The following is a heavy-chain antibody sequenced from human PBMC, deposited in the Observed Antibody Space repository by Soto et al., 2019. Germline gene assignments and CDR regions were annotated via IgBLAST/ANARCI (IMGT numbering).Heavy chain of an antibody. D-gene: IGHD1-26*01. Sequence: GGSLRLSCAASGFTFSGSAMYWVRQASGKGLEWVGRIRSKAKSYATAYVASVKGRFTISRDDSKNTAYLQMNSLKTEDMAVYYCTTSNSGSYYIRWFDPWGQGTLVNVSS. CDR2: IRSKAKSYAT. V-gene: IGHV3-73*01. CDR1: GFTFSGSA. J-gene: IGHJ5*02. CDR3: TTSNSGSYYIRWFDP.